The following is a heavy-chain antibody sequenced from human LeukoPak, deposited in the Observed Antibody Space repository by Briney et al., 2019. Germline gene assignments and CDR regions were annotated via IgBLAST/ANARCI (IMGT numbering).Heavy chain of an antibody. CDR1: GFTFSSYT. CDR3: ARDLSSPAAPDY. J-gene: IGHJ4*02. D-gene: IGHD2-2*01. CDR2: ISAGSSYI. Sequence: GGSLRLSCAASGFTFSSYTMNWVRQTPGKGLEWVSSISAGSSYIYYTDSVKDRFSISRDNAKKSLYLQMNSLRAEDTAVYYCARDLSSPAAPDYWGQGTLVTVSS. V-gene: IGHV3-21*01.